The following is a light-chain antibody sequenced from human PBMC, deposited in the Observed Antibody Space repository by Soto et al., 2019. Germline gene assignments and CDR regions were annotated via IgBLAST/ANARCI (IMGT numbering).Light chain of an antibody. CDR1: SSHIGAGYD. J-gene: IGLJ2*01. CDR3: QSYDSSLSGVV. CDR2: GNS. V-gene: IGLV1-40*01. Sequence: QAVVTQPPSVSGAPGQRVTISCTGSSSHIGAGYDVHWYQQLPGTAPKLLIYGNSNRPSGVPDRFSGSKSGTSASLAITGLQAEDEADYYCQSYDSSLSGVVFGGGTKLTVL.